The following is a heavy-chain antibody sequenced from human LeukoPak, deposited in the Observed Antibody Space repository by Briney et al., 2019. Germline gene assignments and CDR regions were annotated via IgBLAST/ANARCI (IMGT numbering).Heavy chain of an antibody. CDR2: INPNSGGT. CDR1: GYTFTGYY. V-gene: IGHV1-2*02. D-gene: IGHD1-7*01. Sequence: ASVKVSCKASGYTFTGYYMHWVRQAPGQGLEWMGWINPNSGGTNYAQKFQGRVTMTRDTSISTAYMELSRLRSDDTAVYYCARDYGGYNWNYLYAFDIWGQGTMVTVSS. J-gene: IGHJ3*02. CDR3: ARDYGGYNWNYLYAFDI.